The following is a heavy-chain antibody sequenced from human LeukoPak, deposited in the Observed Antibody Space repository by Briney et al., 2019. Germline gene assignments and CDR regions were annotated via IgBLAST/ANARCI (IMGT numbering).Heavy chain of an antibody. CDR1: GFTFSSYA. CDR3: AKGPVGATTRGFYYFDY. V-gene: IGHV3-23*01. J-gene: IGHJ4*02. D-gene: IGHD1-26*01. Sequence: PGGSLRLSCAASGFTFSSYAMSWVRQAPGKGLEWVSAISGSGGSTYYADSVKGRFTISRDNSKNTLYLQMNSLRAEDTAVYYCAKGPVGATTRGFYYFDYWGQRTLVTVSS. CDR2: ISGSGGST.